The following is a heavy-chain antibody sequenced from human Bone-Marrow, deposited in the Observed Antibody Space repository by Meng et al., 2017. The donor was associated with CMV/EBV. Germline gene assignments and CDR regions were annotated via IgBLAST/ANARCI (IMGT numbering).Heavy chain of an antibody. CDR3: ARTVAYDFWSGYGYYYYGMGF. CDR1: GGSISSSNW. CDR2: IYHSGST. J-gene: IGHJ6*02. V-gene: IGHV4-4*02. Sequence: SETLSLTCAVSGGSISSSNWWSWVRQPPGKGLEWIGEIYHSGSTNYNPSLKSRVTISVDKSKNQFSLKLSSVTAADTAVYYCARTVAYDFWSGYGYYYYGMGFWGQGNTVTVSS. D-gene: IGHD3-3*01.